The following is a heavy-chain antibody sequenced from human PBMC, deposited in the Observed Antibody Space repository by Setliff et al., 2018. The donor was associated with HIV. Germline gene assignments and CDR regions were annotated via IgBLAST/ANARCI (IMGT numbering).Heavy chain of an antibody. CDR2: INPQTGGT. CDR1: GYIFRNHY. J-gene: IGHJ4*02. D-gene: IGHD3-3*01. V-gene: IGHV1-2*02. CDR3: ARDLRNSNTLFGVLNFVFDL. Sequence: ASVKVSCKASGYIFRNHYIHWVRQAPGHRPEWVGWINPQTGGTNFAQKFQGRITMTSDTSVNTVFIELSRLKSDDTALYYCARDLRNSNTLFGVLNFVFDLWGQGTLVTVS.